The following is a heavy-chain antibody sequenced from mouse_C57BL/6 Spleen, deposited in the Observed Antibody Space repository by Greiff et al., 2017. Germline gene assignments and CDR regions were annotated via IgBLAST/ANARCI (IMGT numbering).Heavy chain of an antibody. CDR2: ISSGGSYT. CDR1: GFTFSSYG. CDR3: ARQSTYYYGSSYWYFDV. V-gene: IGHV5-6*02. J-gene: IGHJ1*03. Sequence: DVKLQESGGDLVKPGGSLKLSCAASGFTFSSYGMSWVRQTPDKRLEWVATISSGGSYTYYPDSVKGRFTISRDKAKNTLYLQMSSLKSEDTAMYYCARQSTYYYGSSYWYFDVWGTGTTVTVSS. D-gene: IGHD1-1*01.